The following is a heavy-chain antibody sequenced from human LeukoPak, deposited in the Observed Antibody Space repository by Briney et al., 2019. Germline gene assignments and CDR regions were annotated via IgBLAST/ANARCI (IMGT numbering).Heavy chain of an antibody. CDR3: ARHSRSVDYGSGSYTWDY. CDR2: IYYSGST. Sequence: SETQSLTCTVSGGSISRIIYYWGWIRQPPGKGLEWIGTIYYSGSTYYNLSLKSRVPISVDTSRNQFSLKLSSVAAADTAVYYRARHSRSVDYGSGSYTWDYWGQGTLVTVSS. CDR1: GGSISRIIYY. J-gene: IGHJ4*02. D-gene: IGHD3-10*01. V-gene: IGHV4-39*01.